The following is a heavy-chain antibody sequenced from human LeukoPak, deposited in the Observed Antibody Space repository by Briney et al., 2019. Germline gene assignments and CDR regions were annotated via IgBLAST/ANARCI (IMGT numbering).Heavy chain of an antibody. CDR1: GFTFSSYA. V-gene: IGHV3-23*01. D-gene: IGHD6-13*01. Sequence: GGSLRLSCAASGFTFSSYAMSWVRQAPGKGLEWVSAISGSGGSTYYADSVKGRFTISRDNSKNTLYLQMKRLRAEDTAVYYCAKDXFSSSWYDTFFDYWGQGTLVTVSS. CDR2: ISGSGGST. J-gene: IGHJ4*02. CDR3: AKDXFSSSWYDTFFDY.